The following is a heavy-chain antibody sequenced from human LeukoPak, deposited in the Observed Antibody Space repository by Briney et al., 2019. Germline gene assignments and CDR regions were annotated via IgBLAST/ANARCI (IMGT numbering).Heavy chain of an antibody. J-gene: IGHJ4*02. CDR2: INHSGST. V-gene: IGHV4-34*01. D-gene: IGHD3-22*01. CDR1: GGSFSGYY. Sequence: KPSETLSLTCAVYGGSFSGYYWSWIRQPPGKGLEWIGEINHSGSTNYNPSLKSRVTISVDTSKNQFSLKLSSVTAADTAVYYCARGPFYDSSGYYFLRAFDYWGQGTLVTVSS. CDR3: ARGPFYDSSGYYFLRAFDY.